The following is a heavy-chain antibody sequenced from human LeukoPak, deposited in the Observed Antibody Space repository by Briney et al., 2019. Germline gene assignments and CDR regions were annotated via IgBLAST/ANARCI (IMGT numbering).Heavy chain of an antibody. D-gene: IGHD4-17*01. CDR1: GYTFTSYG. V-gene: IGHV1-18*01. CDR2: ISAYNGNT. J-gene: IGHJ6*02. Sequence: ASVKVSCKASGYTFTSYGISWVRQAPGQGLEWMGWISAYNGNTNYAQKLQGRVTMTTDTSTSTAYMELRSLRSDDTAVYYCAGSTTVTEYYYYGMDVWGQGTTVTVSS. CDR3: AGSTTVTEYYYYGMDV.